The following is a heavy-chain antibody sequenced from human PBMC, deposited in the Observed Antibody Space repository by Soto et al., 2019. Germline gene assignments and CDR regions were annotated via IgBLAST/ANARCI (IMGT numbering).Heavy chain of an antibody. CDR2: IYYSGST. V-gene: IGHV4-39*01. D-gene: IGHD6-13*01. Sequence: QLQLQESGPGLVKPSETLSLTCTVSGGSISSSSYYWGWIRQPPGKGLEWIGSIYYSGSTYYNPALKSRVTISVDTSKNQFSLKLSSVTAADTAVYYCASSHGSSWYDHFDYWGQGTLVTVSS. CDR3: ASSHGSSWYDHFDY. CDR1: GGSISSSSYY. J-gene: IGHJ4*02.